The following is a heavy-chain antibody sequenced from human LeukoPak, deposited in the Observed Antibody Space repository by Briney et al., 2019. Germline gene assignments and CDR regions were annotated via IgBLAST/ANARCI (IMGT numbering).Heavy chain of an antibody. Sequence: GGSLRLSRAASGFTFSSYAMSWVRQAPGKGLEWVPAISGSGGSTYYADSVKGRFTISRDNSKNTLYLQMNSLRAEDTAVYYCAKDSGYDYVSAFDIWGQGTMVSVSS. D-gene: IGHD5-12*01. J-gene: IGHJ3*02. CDR2: ISGSGGST. CDR3: AKDSGYDYVSAFDI. V-gene: IGHV3-23*01. CDR1: GFTFSSYA.